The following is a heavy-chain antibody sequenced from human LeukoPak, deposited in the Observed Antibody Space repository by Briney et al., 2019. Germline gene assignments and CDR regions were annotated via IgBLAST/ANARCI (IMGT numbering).Heavy chain of an antibody. CDR3: ARDYYDSSGYPSPFQH. J-gene: IGHJ1*01. Sequence: SETLSLTCTVSGGSISSYYWSWIRQPAGKGLEWIGRIYTSGSTNYNPSLKSRVTMSVDTSKNQFSLKLSSVTAADTAVYYCARDYYDSSGYPSPFQHWGQGTLVTVSS. CDR1: GGSISSYY. V-gene: IGHV4-4*07. D-gene: IGHD3-22*01. CDR2: IYTSGST.